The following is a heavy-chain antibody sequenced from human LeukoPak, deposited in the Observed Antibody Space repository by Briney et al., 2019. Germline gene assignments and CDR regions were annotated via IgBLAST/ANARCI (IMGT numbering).Heavy chain of an antibody. CDR3: ARVCEEVTPHEIYYFDY. CDR2: IYYSGST. Sequence: PSETLSLTCAVYGGSFSGYYWSWIRQPPGKGLEWIGYIYYSGSTYYNPSLKSRVTISVDTSKNQFSLKLSSVTAADTAVYYCARVCEEVTPHEIYYFDYWGQGTLVTVSS. V-gene: IGHV4-34*01. CDR1: GGSFSGYY. D-gene: IGHD5-18*01. J-gene: IGHJ4*02.